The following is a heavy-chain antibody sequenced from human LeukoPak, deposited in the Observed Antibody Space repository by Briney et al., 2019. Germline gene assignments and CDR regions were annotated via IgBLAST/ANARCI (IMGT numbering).Heavy chain of an antibody. CDR2: IYYSGST. V-gene: IGHV4-61*05. Sequence: SETLSLTCTVSGGSISSSSYYWGWIRQPPGKGLEWIGYIYYSGSTNYNPSLKSRVTISVDTSKNQFSLKLSSVTAADTAVYYCASSGSPSYYFDYWGQGTLVTVSS. CDR1: GGSISSSSYY. D-gene: IGHD3-22*01. CDR3: ASSGSPSYYFDY. J-gene: IGHJ4*02.